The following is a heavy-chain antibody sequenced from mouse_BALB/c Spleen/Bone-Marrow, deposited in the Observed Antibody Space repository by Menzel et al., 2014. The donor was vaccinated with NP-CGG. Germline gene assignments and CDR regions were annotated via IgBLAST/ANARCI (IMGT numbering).Heavy chain of an antibody. D-gene: IGHD4-1*01. V-gene: IGHV5-4*02. CDR3: ARETGPRAMYY. Sequence: EVQVVESGRGLVKPGGSLKLSCAASGFTFSDYYIFWVRQTPEKRLEWVATISDDGGNTYYRDSVKGRFTISRDNAKNKLNLQMSSLKSEDTATYHCARETGPRAMYYWGQGTSVTVSS. CDR2: ISDDGGNT. CDR1: GFTFSDYY. J-gene: IGHJ4*01.